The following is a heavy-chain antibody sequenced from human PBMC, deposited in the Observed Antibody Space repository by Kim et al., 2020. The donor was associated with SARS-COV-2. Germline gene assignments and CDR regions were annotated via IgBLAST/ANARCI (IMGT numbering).Heavy chain of an antibody. V-gene: IGHV7-4-1*02. CDR1: GYTFTSYA. D-gene: IGHD3-9*01. CDR2: INTNTGNP. Sequence: ASVKVSCKASGYTFTSYAMNWVRQAPGQGLEWMGWINTNTGNPTYAQGFTGRFVFSLDTSVSTAYLQISSLKAEDTAVYYCARGNYDILTGYNDAFDIWGQGTMVTVSS. CDR3: ARGNYDILTGYNDAFDI. J-gene: IGHJ3*02.